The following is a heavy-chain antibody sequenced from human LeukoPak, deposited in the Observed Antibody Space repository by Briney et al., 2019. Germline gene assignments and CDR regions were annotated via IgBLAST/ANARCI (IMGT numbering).Heavy chain of an antibody. V-gene: IGHV1-69*13. J-gene: IGHJ6*02. CDR2: IIPIFGTA. CDR1: GGTFSSYA. CDR3: ASGYCSSTSCYVYYYYGMDV. D-gene: IGHD2-2*03. Sequence: ASVKVSCKASGGTFSSYAISWVRQAPGQGLEWMGGIIPIFGTANYAQKFQGRVTITADESTSTAYMELSSLRPEDTAVYYCASGYCSSTSCYVYYYYGMDVWGQGTTVTVSS.